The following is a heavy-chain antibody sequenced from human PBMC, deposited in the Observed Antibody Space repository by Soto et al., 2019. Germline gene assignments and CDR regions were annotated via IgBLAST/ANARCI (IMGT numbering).Heavy chain of an antibody. D-gene: IGHD3-10*01. CDR1: GGSIRPYY. J-gene: IGHJ4*02. V-gene: IGHV4-59*12. CDR2: NYYGGTT. CDR3: ARDPSYYGSGSYYYFDC. Sequence: PSETLSLTCTVSGGSIRPYYRTRVRQAPGKGLEWIGYNYYGGTTSYNPSLMSRVTISLETSKSQISLRLSSVTAADTAIYYCARDPSYYGSGSYYYFDCWGQGTLVTVSS.